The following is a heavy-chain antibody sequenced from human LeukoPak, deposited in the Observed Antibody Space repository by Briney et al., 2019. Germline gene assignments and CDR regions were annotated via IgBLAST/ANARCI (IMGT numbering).Heavy chain of an antibody. CDR2: MNPMSGDT. CDR1: GYNFPSYD. V-gene: IGHV1-18*01. D-gene: IGHD6-13*01. Sequence: GASVKVSCKTSGYNFPSYDINWVRQAPGQGLEWVGWMNPMSGDTKYAQKLQGRVTMTTDTSTSTAYMELRSLRSDDTAVYYCARDYRLAAAPGYWGQGTLVTVSS. J-gene: IGHJ4*02. CDR3: ARDYRLAAAPGY.